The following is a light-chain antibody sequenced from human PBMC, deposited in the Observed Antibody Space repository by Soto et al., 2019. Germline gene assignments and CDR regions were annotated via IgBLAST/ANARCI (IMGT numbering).Light chain of an antibody. Sequence: DIQMTQSPSSVSASNEERITITCRASQGISSWLAWYQQKPGKAPKLLIYAASSLQSGVPSRFSGSGSGTDFTLTISSLQPEDFATYYCQQSYSTSITFGQGTRLEIK. J-gene: IGKJ5*01. CDR3: QQSYSTSIT. V-gene: IGKV1-12*01. CDR1: QGISSW. CDR2: AAS.